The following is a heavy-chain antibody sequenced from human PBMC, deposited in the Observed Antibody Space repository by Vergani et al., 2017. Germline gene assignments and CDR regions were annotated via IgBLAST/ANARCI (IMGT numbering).Heavy chain of an antibody. J-gene: IGHJ4*02. CDR1: FDSIRNLY. CDR2: IHYSENT. D-gene: IGHD6-19*01. Sequence: QVQLQESGPGLVKSSETLSLTCSVSFDSIRNLYCNWIRQPPGEGLEWIGSIHYSENTNYNPPLKTRVTISVYTSKNQLSLTLASVTAADTAVCYCASDTHSGQRADRWGQGILVTVTS. V-gene: IGHV4-59*11. CDR3: ASDTHSGQRADR.